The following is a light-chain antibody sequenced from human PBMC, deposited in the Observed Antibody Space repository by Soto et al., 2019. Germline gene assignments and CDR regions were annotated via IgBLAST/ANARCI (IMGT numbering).Light chain of an antibody. CDR1: SSDVGSYNL. CDR2: EGS. J-gene: IGLJ1*01. V-gene: IGLV2-23*01. CDR3: CSYEGSSTPYV. Sequence: QSALTQPASVSGSPGQSITISCTGTSSDVGSYNLVSWYQQHPGKAPKLMIYEGSKRPSGVSNRFSGSKSGNTASLTISGLQAEDEADYYCCSYEGSSTPYVFGNGTKLTVL.